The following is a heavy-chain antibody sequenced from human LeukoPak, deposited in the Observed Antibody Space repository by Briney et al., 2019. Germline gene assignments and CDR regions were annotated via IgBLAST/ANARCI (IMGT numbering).Heavy chain of an antibody. D-gene: IGHD5-24*01. CDR3: ARAGDGYYYYYYMDV. CDR2: IFSSESSNT. J-gene: IGHJ6*03. V-gene: IGHV4-59*08. Sequence: PSETLSLTCSVSNGSFSTYYWGWIRQPPGKRLEWIGYIFSSESSNTNYNPSLNGRVTISVDTSKNQFSLTLNSVTAADTVVYYCARAGDGYYYYYYMDVWGKGTTVTVSS. CDR1: NGSFSTYY.